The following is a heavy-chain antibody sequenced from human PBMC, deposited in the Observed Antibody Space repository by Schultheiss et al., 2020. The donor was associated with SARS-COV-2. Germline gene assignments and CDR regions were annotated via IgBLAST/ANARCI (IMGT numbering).Heavy chain of an antibody. J-gene: IGHJ4*02. Sequence: GGSLRLSCAASGFTFSSYAMSWVRQAPGKGLEWVSSISSSSTIYYADSVKGRFTISRDNAKNSLYLQMNSLRAEDTAVYYCARGRANYFDYWGQGTLVTVSS. CDR3: ARGRANYFDY. CDR1: GFTFSSYA. CDR2: ISSSSTI. V-gene: IGHV3-69-1*01.